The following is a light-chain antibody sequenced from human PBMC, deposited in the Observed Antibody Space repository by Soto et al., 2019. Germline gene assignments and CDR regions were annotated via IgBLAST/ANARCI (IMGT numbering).Light chain of an antibody. CDR2: DAS. CDR3: QQRNGS. Sequence: DIQMSPSPSSLSASVGDRVTITCRASQSISSYLNWYQQRPGKAPNLLIYDASSRAADIPDRFSGSGSGTDFTLTISSLEPEDFGVYYCQQRNGSFGGGTKVDIK. J-gene: IGKJ4*01. CDR1: QSISSY. V-gene: IGKV1-39*01.